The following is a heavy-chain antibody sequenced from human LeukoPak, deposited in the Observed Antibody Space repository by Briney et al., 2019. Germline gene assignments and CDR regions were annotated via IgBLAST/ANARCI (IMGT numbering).Heavy chain of an antibody. J-gene: IGHJ5*02. CDR1: GFTFSSYS. V-gene: IGHV3-21*01. Sequence: GGSLRLSCAASGFTFSSYSMNWVRQAPGKWLEWVSSISSSSSYIYYADSVKGRFTISRDNAKNSLYLQMNSLRAEDTAVYYCARGVAAAGANWFDPWGQGTLVTVSS. CDR2: ISSSSSYI. CDR3: ARGVAAAGANWFDP. D-gene: IGHD6-13*01.